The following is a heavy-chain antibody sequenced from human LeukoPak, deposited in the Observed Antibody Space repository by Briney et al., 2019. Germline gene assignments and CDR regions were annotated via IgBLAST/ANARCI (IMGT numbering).Heavy chain of an antibody. CDR1: GGSISSNSYY. CDR2: IYYSGSP. J-gene: IGHJ4*02. Sequence: PSETLSLTCTVSGGSISSNSYYWGWIRQPPGKGLEWIGSIYYSGSPYYNPSLKSRVTISVDTSKNQFSLKVISVTAADTAVYYCARWRTARAGFDYWGQGTLVTVSS. V-gene: IGHV4-39*01. D-gene: IGHD6-19*01. CDR3: ARWRTARAGFDY.